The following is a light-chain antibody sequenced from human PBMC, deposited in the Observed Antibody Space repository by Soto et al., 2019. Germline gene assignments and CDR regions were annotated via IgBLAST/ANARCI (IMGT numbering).Light chain of an antibody. Sequence: QSVLTQPPSASGSPGQSVTISCTGTSSDVGGYNYVSWYQLRPGIAPKLMIYEVSKRPSGVPDRFSGSKSGNTASLTVSGLQAEDEDDYYCSSYAGSTYVFGTGTKVTVL. V-gene: IGLV2-8*01. J-gene: IGLJ1*01. CDR1: SSDVGGYNY. CDR2: EVS. CDR3: SSYAGSTYV.